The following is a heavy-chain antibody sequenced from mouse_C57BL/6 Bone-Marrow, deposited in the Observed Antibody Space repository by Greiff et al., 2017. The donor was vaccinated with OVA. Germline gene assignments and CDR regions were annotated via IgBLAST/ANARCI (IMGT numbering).Heavy chain of an antibody. V-gene: IGHV1-22*01. CDR3: ASPYYYGSSGAMDY. CDR2: INPNNGGT. CDR1: GYTFTDYN. J-gene: IGHJ4*01. Sequence: EVQLQQSGPELVKPGASVKMSCKASGYTFTDYNMHWVKQSHGQSLEWIGYINPNNGGTSYNQKFKGKATLTVNKSSSTAYMELRSLTSEDAAVYYGASPYYYGSSGAMDYWGQGTSVTVSS. D-gene: IGHD1-1*01.